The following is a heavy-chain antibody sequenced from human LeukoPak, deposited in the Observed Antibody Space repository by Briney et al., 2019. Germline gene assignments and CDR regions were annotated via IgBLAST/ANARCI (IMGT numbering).Heavy chain of an antibody. CDR2: IYTSGST. V-gene: IGHV4-4*07. J-gene: IGHJ6*02. CDR1: GGSISSYY. Sequence: SETLSLTCTVSGGSISSYYWSWIRQPAGKGLEWIGRIYTSGSTNYNPSLKSRVTMLVDTSKNQFSLKLSSVTAADTAVYYCARGYDYGDYSNGMDVWGQGTTVTVSS. D-gene: IGHD4-17*01. CDR3: ARGYDYGDYSNGMDV.